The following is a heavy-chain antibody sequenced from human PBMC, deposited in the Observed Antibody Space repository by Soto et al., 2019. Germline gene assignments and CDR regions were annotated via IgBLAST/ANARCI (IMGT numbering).Heavy chain of an antibody. CDR1: GGSISSSIYY. V-gene: IGHV4-39*01. D-gene: IGHD3-22*01. J-gene: IGHJ3*01. CDR3: ATPVSTGYQGLEV. Sequence: PSETLSRTCTVSGGSISSSIYYWGWIRQPPGKGLEWIGSIYSSGTTYYNPSLRSRVTVSVDTSKNQFSLRLTSVTAADTAVYSCATPVSTGYQGLEVWGQGAMVTVSS. CDR2: IYSSGTT.